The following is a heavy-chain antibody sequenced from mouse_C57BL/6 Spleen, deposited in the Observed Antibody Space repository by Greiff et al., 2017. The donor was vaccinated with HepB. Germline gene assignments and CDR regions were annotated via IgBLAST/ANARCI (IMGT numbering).Heavy chain of an antibody. D-gene: IGHD3-2*02. CDR1: GYAFSSSW. J-gene: IGHJ4*01. CDR2: IYPGDGDT. Sequence: VQLQQSGPELVKPGASVKISCKASGYAFSSSWMNWVKQRPGKGLEWIGRIYPGDGDTNYNGKFKGKATLTADKSSSTAYMQLSSLTSEDSAVYFCARGLRRPDYAMDYWGQGTSVTVSS. V-gene: IGHV1-82*01. CDR3: ARGLRRPDYAMDY.